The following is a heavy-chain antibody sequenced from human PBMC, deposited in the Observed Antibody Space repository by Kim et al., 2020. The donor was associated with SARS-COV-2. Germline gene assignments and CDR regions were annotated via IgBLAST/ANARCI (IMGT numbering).Heavy chain of an antibody. CDR2: TSGSGVTK. J-gene: IGHJ4*01. CDR3: AKERYDFSSGYLYFFDY. D-gene: IGHD3-3*01. Sequence: GGSLRLSCAVSGFTFSDFAMSWVRQAPGRGMEWVAATSGSGVTKYYADSVKGRFSISRDSSKNTLYLQMNSLRAEDTAIYYCAKERYDFSSGYLYFFDY. V-gene: IGHV3-23*01. CDR1: GFTFSDFA.